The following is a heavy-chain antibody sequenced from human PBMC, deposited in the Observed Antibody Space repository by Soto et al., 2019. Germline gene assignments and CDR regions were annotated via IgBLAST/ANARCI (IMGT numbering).Heavy chain of an antibody. J-gene: IGHJ1*01. CDR1: GFTFDDYA. CDR3: VKDESINWYSGHFRH. V-gene: IGHV3-9*01. Sequence: PGGSLRLSCAASGFTFDDYAMHWVRQVPGKGLEWVSGINWNSGSIGYGDSVKGRFAISRDNAKNSLHLQMNSLSAEATAFYYCVKDESINWYSGHFRHWGQGTLGTVSS. CDR2: INWNSGSI. D-gene: IGHD6-13*01.